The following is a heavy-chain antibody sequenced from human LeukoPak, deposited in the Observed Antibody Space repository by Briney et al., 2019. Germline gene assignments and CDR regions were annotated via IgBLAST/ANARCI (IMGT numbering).Heavy chain of an antibody. Sequence: MPSETLSLTCTVSGGSISNYYWGWIRQPPGKGLEWIGSIYYSGSTYYNPSLKSRVTISVDTSKNQFSLKLSSVTAADTAVYYCAATYYYDSSPEGLDYWGQGTLVTVSS. CDR2: IYYSGST. CDR3: AATYYYDSSPEGLDY. V-gene: IGHV4-39*07. CDR1: GGSISNYY. D-gene: IGHD3-22*01. J-gene: IGHJ4*02.